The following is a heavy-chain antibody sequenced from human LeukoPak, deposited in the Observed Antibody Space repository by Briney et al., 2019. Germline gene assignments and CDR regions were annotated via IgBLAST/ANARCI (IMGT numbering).Heavy chain of an antibody. J-gene: IGHJ4*02. CDR1: GGSISSSSYY. CDR3: ARAGYYDSSGYYHGMLDYFDY. CDR2: IYYSGST. D-gene: IGHD3-22*01. V-gene: IGHV4-39*07. Sequence: KPSETLSLTCTVSGGSISSSSYYWGCIRQPPGKGLEWIGRIYYSGSTYYNPSLKSRVTISVDTSKNQFSLKLSSVTAADTAVYYCARAGYYDSSGYYHGMLDYFDYWGQGTLVTVSS.